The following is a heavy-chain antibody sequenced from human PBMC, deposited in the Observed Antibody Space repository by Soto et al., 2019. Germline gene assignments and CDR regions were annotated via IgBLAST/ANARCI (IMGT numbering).Heavy chain of an antibody. CDR1: GGSISSSSYY. D-gene: IGHD3-22*01. Sequence: SETLSLTYTVSGGSISSSSYYWGWIRQPPGKGLEWIGSIYYSGSTYYNPSLKSRVTISVDTSKNQFSLKLSSVTAADTAVYYCARDPLSPDSSGYNDYWGQGTLVTVSS. J-gene: IGHJ4*02. CDR2: IYYSGST. V-gene: IGHV4-39*02. CDR3: ARDPLSPDSSGYNDY.